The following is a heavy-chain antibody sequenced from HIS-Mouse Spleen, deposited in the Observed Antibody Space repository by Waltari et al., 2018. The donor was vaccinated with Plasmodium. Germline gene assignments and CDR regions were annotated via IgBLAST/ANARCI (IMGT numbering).Heavy chain of an antibody. CDR1: GFTFSSYW. Sequence: EVQLVESGGGLVQPGGSLRLSCAASGFTFSSYWMSWVRQAPGKGVEGVANIKQDGSEKYYVDSVKGRFTISRDNAKNSLYLQMNSLRAEDTAVYYGASSWYWYFDLWGRGTLVTVSS. J-gene: IGHJ2*01. D-gene: IGHD6-13*01. CDR3: ASSWYWYFDL. CDR2: IKQDGSEK. V-gene: IGHV3-7*01.